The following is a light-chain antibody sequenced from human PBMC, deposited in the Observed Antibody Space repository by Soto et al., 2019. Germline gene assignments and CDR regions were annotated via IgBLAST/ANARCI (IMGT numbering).Light chain of an antibody. CDR3: AAWDDSLNEEV. J-gene: IGLJ2*01. CDR1: SSNIGNNA. V-gene: IGLV1-36*01. CDR2: YDD. Sequence: QAVVTQPPSVSEAPRQRVTISCSGSSSNIGNNAVNWYQQLPGKAPKLLIYYDDLLPSGVSDRFSGSKSGTSASLAISGLQSEDEADYYCAAWDDSLNEEVFGGGTKLTVL.